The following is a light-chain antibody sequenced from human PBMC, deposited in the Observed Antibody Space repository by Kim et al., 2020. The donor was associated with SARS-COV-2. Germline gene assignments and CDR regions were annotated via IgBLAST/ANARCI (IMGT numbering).Light chain of an antibody. Sequence: GQSITISCTGTSSDVGGYNYVSWFQQHPGKAPKLMIYDVDNRPSGVSNRFSGSKSGNTASLSISGLQAEDEADYYCSSYTSSDTLVFGGGTKLTVL. J-gene: IGLJ2*01. CDR1: SSDVGGYNY. CDR3: SSYTSSDTLV. V-gene: IGLV2-14*03. CDR2: DVD.